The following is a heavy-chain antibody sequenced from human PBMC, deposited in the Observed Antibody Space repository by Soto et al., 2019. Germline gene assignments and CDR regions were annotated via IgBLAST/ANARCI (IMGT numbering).Heavy chain of an antibody. Sequence: QVQLVESGGGVVQPGGALRLSCAASGFTFSSTGMHWVRQAPGKGLEWVAVISHDGGNKYYGDSVKGRFTISRDNSKNTLYLQMNSLRADDTAVYYCAKDWDIAVAAHWGQGTLVTVSS. D-gene: IGHD6-19*01. CDR3: AKDWDIAVAAH. V-gene: IGHV3-30*18. CDR1: GFTFSSTG. CDR2: ISHDGGNK. J-gene: IGHJ4*02.